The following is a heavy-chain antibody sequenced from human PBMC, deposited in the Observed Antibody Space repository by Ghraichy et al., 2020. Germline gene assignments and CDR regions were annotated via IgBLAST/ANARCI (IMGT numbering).Heavy chain of an antibody. Sequence: SQTLSLTCTVSSGSVDRSGYYWGWIRHTPGEGLQWIGSIYQSGNTYYNPSLRGRVTLSVDTSNNQFSLKVMSVTAADTALYYCARTAGYSSAWYFFDSWGKGALVTVSS. V-gene: IGHV4-39*07. D-gene: IGHD6-25*01. CDR3: ARTAGYSSAWYFFDS. J-gene: IGHJ4*02. CDR2: IYQSGNT. CDR1: SGSVDRSGYY.